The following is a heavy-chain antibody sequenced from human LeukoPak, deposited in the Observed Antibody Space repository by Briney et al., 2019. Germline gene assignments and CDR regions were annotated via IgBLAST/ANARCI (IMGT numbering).Heavy chain of an antibody. V-gene: IGHV1-69*05. D-gene: IGHD3-22*01. CDR3: ARDPYYYDSSGYLDY. CDR2: IIPIFGTA. J-gene: IGHJ4*02. Sequence: ASVKVSCKASGGTFSSYAISWVRQAPGQGLEWMGGIIPIFGTANYAQKFQGRVTITTDESTSTAYMELSSLRSEDTAVYYCARDPYYYDSSGYLDYWGQGTLVTVSS. CDR1: GGTFSSYA.